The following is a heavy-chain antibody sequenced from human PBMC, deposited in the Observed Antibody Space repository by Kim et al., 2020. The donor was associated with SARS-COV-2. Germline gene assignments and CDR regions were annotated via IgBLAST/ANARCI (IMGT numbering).Heavy chain of an antibody. J-gene: IGHJ4*02. CDR3: ARNIQYCSGGSCYSGFDY. D-gene: IGHD2-15*01. Sequence: SVKVSCKASGGTFSSYAISWVRQAPGQGLEWMGGIIPIFGTANYAQKFQGRVTITADESTSTAYMELSSLRSEDTAVYYCARNIQYCSGGSCYSGFDYWGQGTLVTVSS. V-gene: IGHV1-69*13. CDR1: GGTFSSYA. CDR2: IIPIFGTA.